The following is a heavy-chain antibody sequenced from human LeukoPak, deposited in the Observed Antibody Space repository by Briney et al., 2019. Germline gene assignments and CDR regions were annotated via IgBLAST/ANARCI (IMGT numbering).Heavy chain of an antibody. CDR3: ARLYSGYDVVDY. D-gene: IGHD5-12*01. CDR2: ISSSSSYI. V-gene: IGHV3-21*01. Sequence: PGGSLRLSCAASGFTFSSCSMNWVRQAPGKGLEWVSSISSSSSYIYYADSVKGRFTISRDNAKNSLYLQMNSLRAEDTAVYYCARLYSGYDVVDYWGQGTLVTVSS. CDR1: GFTFSSCS. J-gene: IGHJ4*02.